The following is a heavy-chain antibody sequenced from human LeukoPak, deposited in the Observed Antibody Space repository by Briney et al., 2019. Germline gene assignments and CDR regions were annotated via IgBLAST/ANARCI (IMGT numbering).Heavy chain of an antibody. J-gene: IGHJ4*02. V-gene: IGHV4-4*09. CDR1: GGSISSYY. Sequence: PSETLSLTCTVSGGSISSYYWSWIRQPPGKGLEWIGYIYTSGSTNYNPSLKSRVTISVDTSKNQFSLKLSSVTAADTAVYYCARGSYSSGYYRYWGQGTLVIVSS. CDR2: IYTSGST. CDR3: ARGSYSSGYYRY. D-gene: IGHD3-22*01.